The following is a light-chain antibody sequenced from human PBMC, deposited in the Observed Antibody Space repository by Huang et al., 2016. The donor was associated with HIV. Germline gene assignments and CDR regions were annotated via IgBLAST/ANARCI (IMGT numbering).Light chain of an antibody. CDR2: DAS. Sequence: EIVMTQSPATLSVSPGESATLSCRASQSVSSNLAWYQQKSGQAPSLLIYDASTRATGVPVRFTGSGSGTEFTLTINSLQSEDFAVYYCQQYNNWPPLTFGGGTKVEIK. CDR1: QSVSSN. V-gene: IGKV3-15*01. J-gene: IGKJ4*01. CDR3: QQYNNWPPLT.